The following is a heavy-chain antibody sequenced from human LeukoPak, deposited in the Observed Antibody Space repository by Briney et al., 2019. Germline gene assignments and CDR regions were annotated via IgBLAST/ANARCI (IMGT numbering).Heavy chain of an antibody. Sequence: ASVKVSCKVSGYTLTELSMHWVRQAPGKGLEWMGGFDPEDGETIYAQKFQGRVTRTEDTSTDTAYMELSSLRSEDTAVYYCATYKQVAIFGVVTRTFDYWGQGTLVTVSS. CDR2: FDPEDGET. J-gene: IGHJ4*02. D-gene: IGHD3-3*01. V-gene: IGHV1-24*01. CDR1: GYTLTELS. CDR3: ATYKQVAIFGVVTRTFDY.